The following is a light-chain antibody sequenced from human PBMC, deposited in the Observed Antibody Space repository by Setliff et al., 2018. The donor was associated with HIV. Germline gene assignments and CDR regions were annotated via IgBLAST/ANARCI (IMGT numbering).Light chain of an antibody. CDR2: EVN. J-gene: IGLJ1*01. V-gene: IGLV2-23*02. CDR3: CSYARSSTYV. Sequence: QSALTQPASASGSPGQSITISCSGSTRDAANYNLVSWYQQHPGKAPKLIIFEVNKRPSGVSNRFSGSKSGTTASLTISGLQAEDEADYYCCSYARSSTYVFGTGTKGTVL. CDR1: TRDAANYNL.